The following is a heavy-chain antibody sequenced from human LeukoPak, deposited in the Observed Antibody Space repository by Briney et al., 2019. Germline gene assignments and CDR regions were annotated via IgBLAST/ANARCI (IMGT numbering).Heavy chain of an antibody. CDR3: ARGGYYGSGRYYFDS. J-gene: IGHJ4*02. D-gene: IGHD3-3*01. V-gene: IGHV3-74*01. Sequence: GGSLRLSCAASGFPFSNYWMHWVRQAPGKGLMWVSRINAAGSSTTYADSVKGRFTISRDNAKNTLHLQMNSLRAEDTAVYYCARGGYYGSGRYYFDSWGQGTLVTVSS. CDR2: INAAGSST. CDR1: GFPFSNYW.